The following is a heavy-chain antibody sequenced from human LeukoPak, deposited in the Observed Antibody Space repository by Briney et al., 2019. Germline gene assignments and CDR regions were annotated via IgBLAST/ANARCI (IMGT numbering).Heavy chain of an antibody. CDR3: ATYDILTANWFDP. D-gene: IGHD3-9*01. CDR2: FDPEDGET. V-gene: IGHV1-24*01. J-gene: IGHJ5*02. CDR1: GYTLTELS. Sequence: GASVKVSCKVSGYTLTELSMHWVRQAPGKGLEWMGGFDPEDGETIYAQKFQGRVTMTEDTSTDTAYMELSSLRSEATAVYYCATYDILTANWFDPWGQGTLVTVSS.